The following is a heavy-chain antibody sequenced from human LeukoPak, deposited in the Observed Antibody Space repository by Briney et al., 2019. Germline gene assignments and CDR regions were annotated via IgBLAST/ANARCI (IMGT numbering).Heavy chain of an antibody. D-gene: IGHD3-3*01. J-gene: IGHJ5*02. V-gene: IGHV4-34*01. CDR2: INHSGST. CDR1: GGSFSGYY. CDR3: ARRGLRFLESVKYSWFDP. Sequence: PSETLSLTCAVYGGSFSGYYWTWIRQPPGKGLEWIGEINHSGSTNYNPSLKSRVTISVDTSKSQFSLKLRSVTAADTAIYFCARRGLRFLESVKYSWFDPWGQGTLVTVSS.